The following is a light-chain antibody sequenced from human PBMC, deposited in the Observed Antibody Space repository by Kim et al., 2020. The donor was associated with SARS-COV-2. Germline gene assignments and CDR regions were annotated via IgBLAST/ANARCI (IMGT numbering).Light chain of an antibody. CDR3: QSRDSSGDHVV. V-gene: IGLV3-19*01. CDR2: GKE. Sequence: AWGLTFRITVQADSLRTYSASWYPQKPRQAPVLVIYGKEKRPSGIPQRFSGSTSGDTASLTITGAQAEDEADYYCQSRDSSGDHVVFGGGTKVTVL. J-gene: IGLJ2*01. CDR1: SLRTYS.